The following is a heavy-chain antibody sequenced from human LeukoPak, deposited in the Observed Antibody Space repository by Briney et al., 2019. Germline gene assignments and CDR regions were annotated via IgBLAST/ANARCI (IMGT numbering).Heavy chain of an antibody. Sequence: SQTLSLTCVVSGDSVSSKNGAWNWIRQSPSRGLEWLGRTYYRSKWYNDYAESMEGRMTICQDTSKNQYSLHLNSVTPDDTAVYYCARDFGTTGWHTFDYWGQGTPLTVSS. V-gene: IGHV6-1*01. CDR2: TYYRSKWYN. J-gene: IGHJ4*02. CDR3: ARDFGTTGWHTFDY. CDR1: GDSVSSKNGA. D-gene: IGHD6-19*01.